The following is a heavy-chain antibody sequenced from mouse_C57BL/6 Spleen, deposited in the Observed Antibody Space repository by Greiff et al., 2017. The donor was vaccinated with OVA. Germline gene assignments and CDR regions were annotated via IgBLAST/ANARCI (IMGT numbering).Heavy chain of an antibody. CDR2: IYPGDGDT. CDR3: AREGANWDYFDY. CDR1: GYAFSSSW. J-gene: IGHJ2*01. D-gene: IGHD4-1*01. V-gene: IGHV1-82*01. Sequence: VQLQESGPELVKPGASVKISCKASGYAFSSSWMNWVKQRPGTGLEWIGRIYPGDGDTNYTGKFKGKATLTADKSSSTAYMQLSSLTSEDSAVYFCAREGANWDYFDYGGQGTTLTVSS.